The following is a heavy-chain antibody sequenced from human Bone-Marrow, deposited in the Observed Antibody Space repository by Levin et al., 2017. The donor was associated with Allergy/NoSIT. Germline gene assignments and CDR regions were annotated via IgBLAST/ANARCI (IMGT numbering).Heavy chain of an antibody. Sequence: QTGGSLRLSCAASGFTISSYDMHWVRQPTGKGLEWVSAIGPAGDTYYPDSVKGRFTISRENAKNSLYLQMNSLRAGDPAVYYCARGAAAGTEDFWFDPWGQGTLVTVSS. V-gene: IGHV3-13*04. J-gene: IGHJ5*02. CDR3: ARGAAAGTEDFWFDP. CDR1: GFTISSYD. D-gene: IGHD6-13*01. CDR2: IGPAGDT.